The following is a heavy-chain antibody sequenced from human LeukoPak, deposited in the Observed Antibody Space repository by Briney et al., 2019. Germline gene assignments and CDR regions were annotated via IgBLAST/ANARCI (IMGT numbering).Heavy chain of an antibody. Sequence: SETLSLTCTVSGGSISSYYWSWIRQPLGKGLEWIGYIYYSGSTNYNPSLKSRVTISVDTSKNQFSLKLSSVTAADTAVYYCARDPRVGWFDPWGQGTLVTVSS. CDR2: IYYSGST. D-gene: IGHD1-26*01. CDR1: GGSISSYY. V-gene: IGHV4-59*01. CDR3: ARDPRVGWFDP. J-gene: IGHJ5*02.